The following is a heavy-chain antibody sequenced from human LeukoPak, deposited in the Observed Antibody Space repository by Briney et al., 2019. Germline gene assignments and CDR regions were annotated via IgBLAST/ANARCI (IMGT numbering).Heavy chain of an antibody. V-gene: IGHV1-69*05. D-gene: IGHD5-12*01. CDR2: IIPIFGTA. J-gene: IGHJ4*02. Sequence: SVKVSCKASGGTFSSYAISWVRQAHGQGLEWMGRIIPIFGTANYAQKFQGRVTITTDESTSTAYMELSSLRSEDTAVYYCARTAYSGYDHRDYWGQGTLVTVSS. CDR3: ARTAYSGYDHRDY. CDR1: GGTFSSYA.